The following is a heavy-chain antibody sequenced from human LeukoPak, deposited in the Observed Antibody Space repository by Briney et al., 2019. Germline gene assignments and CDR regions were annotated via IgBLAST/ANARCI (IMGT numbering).Heavy chain of an antibody. J-gene: IGHJ4*02. CDR1: GFTFSNYG. D-gene: IGHD2-2*01. Sequence: GGSLRLSCAASGFTFSNYGMSWVRQAPGKGLEWVSYISSSDSTIYYADSVKGRFTISRDNAKNSLYLQMNSLRAEDTAIYYCARGLPATLLDYWGQGTLVTVSS. CDR2: ISSSDSTI. CDR3: ARGLPATLLDY. V-gene: IGHV3-11*01.